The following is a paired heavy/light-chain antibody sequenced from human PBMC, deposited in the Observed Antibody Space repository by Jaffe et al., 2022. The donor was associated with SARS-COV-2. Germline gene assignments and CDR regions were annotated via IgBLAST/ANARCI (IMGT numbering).Heavy chain of an antibody. D-gene: IGHD6-25*01. CDR3: ARRVGGSGSDY. Sequence: QLHLQESGPGLVKPSETLSLTCTVSAGSISSSFFWDWIRQPPGKGLEWIGSTSYSGTTYYNPSLRSRVTISVDTSKNQFSLKLNSVTAADTAVYYCARRVGGSGSDYWGQGTLVTVSS. CDR1: AGSISSSFF. CDR2: TSYSGTT. V-gene: IGHV4-39*01. J-gene: IGHJ4*02.
Light chain of an antibody. CDR3: NSYTSSDTYV. V-gene: IGLV2-14*01. CDR2: DVS. J-gene: IGLJ1*01. Sequence: QSALTQPASVSGSPGQSITISCTGTSSDVGGYNYVSWYQQHPGKAPKLIIHDVSNRPSGVSNRFSGSKSANTASLTISGLQAEDEADYYCNSYTSSDTYVFGTGTKVTVL. CDR1: SSDVGGYNY.